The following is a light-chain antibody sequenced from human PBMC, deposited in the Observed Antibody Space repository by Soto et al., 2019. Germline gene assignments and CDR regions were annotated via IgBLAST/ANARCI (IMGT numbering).Light chain of an antibody. V-gene: IGKV1-39*01. CDR1: HTISSN. Sequence: DIQMTQSPSSLSASIGDRVTITCRASHTISSNLNCYQQKPGKAPQLLIYAASSVPSGVPPRFSGRVSGTEFTLTVSSLQSEDVATYYCLQTYSVPWTFGHGTKVEIK. CDR2: AAS. J-gene: IGKJ1*01. CDR3: LQTYSVPWT.